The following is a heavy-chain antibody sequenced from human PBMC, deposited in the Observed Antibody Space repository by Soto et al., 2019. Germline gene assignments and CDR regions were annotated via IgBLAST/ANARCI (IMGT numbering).Heavy chain of an antibody. Sequence: QVQLVQSGAEVKKPGSSVKVSCKATGVTLSSYAISWVRQAPGQGLEWLGGIIPVFGTADYAQKFQGRGTITADKSTSTAYMELNSLTSEDTAVYYCARDLRMVENGANWFDPWGQGTLVTVSS. CDR3: ARDLRMVENGANWFDP. V-gene: IGHV1-69*06. D-gene: IGHD2-8*01. CDR1: GVTLSSYA. J-gene: IGHJ5*02. CDR2: IIPVFGTA.